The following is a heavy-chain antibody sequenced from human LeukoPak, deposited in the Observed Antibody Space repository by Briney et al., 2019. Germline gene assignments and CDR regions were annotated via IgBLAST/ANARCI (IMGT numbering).Heavy chain of an antibody. CDR2: IRPDASAN. D-gene: IGHD3-10*01. Sequence: QTGGSLRLSCAASGFILSNYWMGWVRQAPGKGLEWVANIRPDASANFYADSVKGRFTISRDNAKSPLYLQMNSLRAEDTAVYYCARLLLRFGEAVSGFDSWGQGALVTVSS. J-gene: IGHJ4*02. CDR3: ARLLLRFGEAVSGFDS. V-gene: IGHV3-7*01. CDR1: GFILSNYW.